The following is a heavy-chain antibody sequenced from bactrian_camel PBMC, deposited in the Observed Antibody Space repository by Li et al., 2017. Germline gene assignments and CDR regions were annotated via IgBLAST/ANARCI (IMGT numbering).Heavy chain of an antibody. CDR2: FQSEGNS. CDR3: AADPNIYSLSWCLKPGPHL. Sequence: VQLVESGGDSVQAGGSLTLSCVASNTAVTSRCMAWFRQAPGKERVGIAAFQSEGNSLVADSVKGRFTIYRNNAKNILYLQMNNLKPEDTGMYYCAADPNIYSLSWCLKPGPHLWGQGTQVTVS. CDR1: NTAVTSRC. J-gene: IGHJ4*01. V-gene: IGHV3S53*01. D-gene: IGHD1*01.